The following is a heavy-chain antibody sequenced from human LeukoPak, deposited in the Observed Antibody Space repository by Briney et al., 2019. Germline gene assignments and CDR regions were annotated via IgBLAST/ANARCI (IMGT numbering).Heavy chain of an antibody. J-gene: IGHJ4*02. D-gene: IGHD2-21*02. V-gene: IGHV1-18*01. Sequence: ASVKVSCKASGYTFTSYGISWVRQAPGQGLEWMGWISAYNGNTSYAQKLQGRVTMTTDTSTSTAYMELRSLRSDDTAVYYCARAPRYCGGDCYTFDYWGQGTLVTVSS. CDR2: ISAYNGNT. CDR1: GYTFTSYG. CDR3: ARAPRYCGGDCYTFDY.